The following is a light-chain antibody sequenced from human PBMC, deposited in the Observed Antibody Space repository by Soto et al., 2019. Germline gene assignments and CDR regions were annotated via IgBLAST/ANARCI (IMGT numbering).Light chain of an antibody. CDR1: GSNIGAGYE. J-gene: IGLJ1*01. CDR3: QSYDSSHRF. Sequence: QSVLTQPPSVSGAPGQRVTISCTGSGSNIGAGYEVHWYQQLPGTAPKLLIYGNSNRPSGVPDRFSGSKSGTSASLAITGLQADEEADYYCQSYDSSHRFFGTGTKLTVL. V-gene: IGLV1-40*01. CDR2: GNS.